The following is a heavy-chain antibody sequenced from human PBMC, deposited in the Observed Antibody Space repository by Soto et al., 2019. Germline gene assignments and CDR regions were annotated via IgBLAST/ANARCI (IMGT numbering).Heavy chain of an antibody. Sequence: PGGSLRLSCAASGFTFSSYSMNWVRQAPGKGLEWVSSISSSSSYIYYADSVKGRFTISRDNAKNSLYLQMNSLRAEDTAVYYCASGIGYSNYGMDVWGQGTMVTVS. CDR3: ASGIGYSNYGMDV. CDR1: GFTFSSYS. J-gene: IGHJ6*02. D-gene: IGHD4-4*01. CDR2: ISSSSSYI. V-gene: IGHV3-21*01.